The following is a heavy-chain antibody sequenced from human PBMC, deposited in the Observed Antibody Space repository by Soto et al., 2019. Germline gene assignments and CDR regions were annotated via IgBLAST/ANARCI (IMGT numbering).Heavy chain of an antibody. CDR2: INAANGDT. V-gene: IGHV1-3*01. CDR1: GYTFTSYG. D-gene: IGHD6-13*01. Sequence: ASVKVSCKASGYTFTSYGIHWVRQAPGQMLEWMGLINAANGDTKYSPKFQGRVTITRDTSASTAYMELSSLRSEDTAVYDGVRRHVSATGIDWFDPGGQGTLVTVSS. CDR3: VRRHVSATGIDWFDP. J-gene: IGHJ5*02.